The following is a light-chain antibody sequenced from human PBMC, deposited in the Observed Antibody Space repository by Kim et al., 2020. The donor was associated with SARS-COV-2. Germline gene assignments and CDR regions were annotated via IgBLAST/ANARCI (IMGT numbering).Light chain of an antibody. Sequence: QRVTISCTGSSSNIGAGFDVHWYQQLPGTAPKFFIYGNTNRPSGVPDRFSGSKSGTSASLAITGLQAEDEADYYCQSYDSSLSGYVFGTGTKVTVL. CDR2: GNT. CDR1: SSNIGAGFD. V-gene: IGLV1-40*01. CDR3: QSYDSSLSGYV. J-gene: IGLJ1*01.